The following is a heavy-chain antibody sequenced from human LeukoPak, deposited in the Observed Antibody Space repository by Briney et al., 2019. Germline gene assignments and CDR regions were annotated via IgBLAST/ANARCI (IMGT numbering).Heavy chain of an antibody. CDR1: GFTFSSYS. CDR3: ARAVHGALDY. V-gene: IGHV3-21*01. J-gene: IGHJ4*02. D-gene: IGHD1-26*01. CDR2: ISSSSSYI. Sequence: GGSLRLSCAASGFTFSSYSMNWVRQAPGKGLEWVSSISSSSSYIYYADSVRGRFTISRDNAKNSLYLQMNSLRAEDTAVYYCARAVHGALDYWGQGTLVTVSS.